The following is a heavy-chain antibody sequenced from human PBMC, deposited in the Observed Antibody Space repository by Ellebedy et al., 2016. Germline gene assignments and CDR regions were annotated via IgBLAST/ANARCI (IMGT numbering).Heavy chain of an antibody. CDR1: GFTLSDYY. D-gene: IGHD2/OR15-2a*01. CDR3: ARARIDSQDYYYGMDV. CDR2: ISDGGTTV. V-gene: IGHV3-11*01. Sequence: GGSLRLXCAASGFTLSDYYMSWIRQPPGKGLEWAASISDGGTTVYYTDSVKGRFTISRDNARDSLYLHMKSLRAEDTAVYYCARARIDSQDYYYGMDVWGQGTTVTVSS. J-gene: IGHJ6*02.